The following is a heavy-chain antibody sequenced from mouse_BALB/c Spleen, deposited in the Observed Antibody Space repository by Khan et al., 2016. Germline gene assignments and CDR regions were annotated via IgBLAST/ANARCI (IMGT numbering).Heavy chain of an antibody. D-gene: IGHD1-1*01. CDR3: ARGGYYYGSSYYAMDY. Sequence: VQLQESGAELARPGASVKMSCKASGYTFTSYTMHWVKQRPGQGLEWIGYINPSSGYTNSNQKFKDKATLTADKSSSTAYMQLSSLTSEDSAVYYCARGGYYYGSSYYAMDYWGQGTSVTVSS. CDR1: GYTFTSYT. CDR2: INPSSGYT. J-gene: IGHJ4*01. V-gene: IGHV1-4*01.